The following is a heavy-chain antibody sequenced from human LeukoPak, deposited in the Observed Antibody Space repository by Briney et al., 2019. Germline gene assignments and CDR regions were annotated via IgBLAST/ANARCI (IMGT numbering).Heavy chain of an antibody. Sequence: SETLSLTCTVPGGSISSYYWSWIRQPPGKGLEWIGYIYYSGSTNYNPSLKSRVTISVDTSKNQFSLKLSSVTAADTAVYYCARETSSPSGSYFDPWGQGTLVTVSS. V-gene: IGHV4-59*01. CDR3: ARETSSPSGSYFDP. CDR1: GGSISSYY. D-gene: IGHD1-26*01. CDR2: IYYSGST. J-gene: IGHJ5*02.